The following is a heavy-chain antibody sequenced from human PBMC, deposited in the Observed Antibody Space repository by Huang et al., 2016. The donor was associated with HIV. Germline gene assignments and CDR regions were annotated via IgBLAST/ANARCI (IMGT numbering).Heavy chain of an antibody. CDR1: GFSFSIYG. V-gene: IGHV3-30*18. CDR2: VSYEGSNE. CDR3: AKDRNSCGDYSLTYFDF. Sequence: QVQLVESGGGVVQPGRSLRLSCVASGFSFSIYGMHWVRQAPGKGLEWVAVVSYEGSNENYADSVKGRFTIARDNSKSTLSLQMNSLTTEDSALYFCAKDRNSCGDYSLTYFDFWGQGTLVTVTS. J-gene: IGHJ4*02. D-gene: IGHD4-17*01.